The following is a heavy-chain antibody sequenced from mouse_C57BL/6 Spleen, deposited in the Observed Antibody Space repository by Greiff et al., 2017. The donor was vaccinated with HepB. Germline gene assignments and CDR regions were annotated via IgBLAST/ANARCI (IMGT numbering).Heavy chain of an antibody. CDR2: ISDGGSYT. J-gene: IGHJ4*01. Sequence: EVMLVESGGGLVKPGGSLKLSCAASGFTFSSYAMSWVRQTPEKRLEWVATISDGGSYTYYPDNVKGRFTISRDNAKNNLYLQMSHLKSEDTAMYYCARRGQRRLRDAMDYWGQGTSVTVSS. D-gene: IGHD3-2*02. V-gene: IGHV5-4*03. CDR1: GFTFSSYA. CDR3: ARRGQRRLRDAMDY.